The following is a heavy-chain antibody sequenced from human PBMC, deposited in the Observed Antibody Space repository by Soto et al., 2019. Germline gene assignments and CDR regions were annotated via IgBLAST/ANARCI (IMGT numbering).Heavy chain of an antibody. J-gene: IGHJ6*02. V-gene: IGHV3-73*01. Sequence: GGSLRLSCAGSGFAFSGSTIHWVRQASEKGLEWVGRIRRKANRYATAYAALVKGRFIISGDDSKTTAYLQMSSLKIEDTAVYYCCRENYFSYHGMDVWGQGTTVTVSS. CDR1: GFAFSGST. CDR2: IRRKANRYAT. CDR3: CRENYFSYHGMDV.